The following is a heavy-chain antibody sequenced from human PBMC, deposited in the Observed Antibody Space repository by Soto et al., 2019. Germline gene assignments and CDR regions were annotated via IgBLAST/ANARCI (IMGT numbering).Heavy chain of an antibody. D-gene: IGHD5-12*01. CDR1: GYSFTSYW. J-gene: IGHJ6*02. CDR2: IDPSDSYT. Sequence: GESLKISCKGSGYSFTSYWISWVRQMPGKGLEWMGRIDPSDSYTNYSPSFQGHVTISADKSISTAYLQWSSLKASDTAMYYCASSRGYSGYVAVYYGMDVWGQGTTVTVSS. V-gene: IGHV5-10-1*01. CDR3: ASSRGYSGYVAVYYGMDV.